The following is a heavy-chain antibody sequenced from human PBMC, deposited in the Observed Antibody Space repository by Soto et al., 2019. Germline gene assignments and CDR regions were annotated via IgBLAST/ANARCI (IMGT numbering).Heavy chain of an antibody. CDR3: ARIIEKYDFWSGYYSPYDY. J-gene: IGHJ4*02. CDR2: IFSNDEK. CDR1: GFSLSNARMG. Sequence: QVTLKESGPVLVKPTETLTLTCTVSGFSLSNARMGVSWIRQPPGKALEWLAHIFSNDEKSYSTSLKSRLTISKDTSKSQVVLTMTNMDPVDTATYYCARIIEKYDFWSGYYSPYDYWGQGTLVTVSS. D-gene: IGHD3-3*01. V-gene: IGHV2-26*01.